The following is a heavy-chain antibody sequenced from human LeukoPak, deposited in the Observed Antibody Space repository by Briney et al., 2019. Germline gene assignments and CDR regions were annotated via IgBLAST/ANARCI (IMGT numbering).Heavy chain of an antibody. CDR3: ARLGGWSSYYYYYMDV. D-gene: IGHD6-19*01. Sequence: GGSLRLSCAASGFTFSSYEMNWVRQAPGKGLEWVSYISSSGSTIYYADSVKGRFPISRDNAKNSLYLQMNSLRAEDTAVYYCARLGGWSSYYYYYMDVWGKGTTVTVSS. CDR2: ISSSGSTI. CDR1: GFTFSSYE. V-gene: IGHV3-48*03. J-gene: IGHJ6*03.